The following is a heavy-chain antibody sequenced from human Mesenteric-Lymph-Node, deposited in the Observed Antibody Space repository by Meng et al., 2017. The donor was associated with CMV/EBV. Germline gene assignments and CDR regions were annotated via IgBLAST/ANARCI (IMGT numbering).Heavy chain of an antibody. Sequence: SETLSLTCTVSGGSISSYSWTWIRQPPGKGLEYIGYIYYSGSTNYNPSLKSRVTISVDTSKNQFSLKLSSVTAADTAVYYCARAYDSPYYFDYWAQGTLVTISS. CDR2: IYYSGST. J-gene: IGHJ4*02. V-gene: IGHV4-59*12. CDR1: GGSISSYS. CDR3: ARAYDSPYYFDY. D-gene: IGHD3-3*01.